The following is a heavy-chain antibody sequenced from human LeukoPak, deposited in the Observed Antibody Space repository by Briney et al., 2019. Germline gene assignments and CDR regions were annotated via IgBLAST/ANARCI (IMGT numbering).Heavy chain of an antibody. Sequence: PGGSLRLSCAASGFTFSSYAMHWVRQAPGKGLEWVAVISYDGSNKYYADSVKGRFTISRDNSKNTLYLQMNSLRAEDTAVYYCARDRERLWFGEPLDYWGQGTLVTVSS. V-gene: IGHV3-30*04. CDR2: ISYDGSNK. D-gene: IGHD3-10*01. CDR3: ARDRERLWFGEPLDY. CDR1: GFTFSSYA. J-gene: IGHJ4*02.